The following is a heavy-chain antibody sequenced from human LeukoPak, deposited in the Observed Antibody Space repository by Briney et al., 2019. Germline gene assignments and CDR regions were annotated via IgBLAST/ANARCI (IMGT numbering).Heavy chain of an antibody. Sequence: QPGGSLRLSCAASGFTFSSYAMSWVRQAPGKGLEWVSAISAGGSTYYADSVKGRFTISRDNSKNALYLQMNSLRAEDTGVHYCAKRGQYYYDSSGYYYQDWGQGTLVIVSS. J-gene: IGHJ4*02. CDR3: AKRGQYYYDSSGYYYQD. CDR1: GFTFSSYA. D-gene: IGHD3-22*01. V-gene: IGHV3-23*01. CDR2: ISAGGST.